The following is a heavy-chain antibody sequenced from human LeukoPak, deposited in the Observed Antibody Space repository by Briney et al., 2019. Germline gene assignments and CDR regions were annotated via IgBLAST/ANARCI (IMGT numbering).Heavy chain of an antibody. J-gene: IGHJ5*02. CDR1: GGSVNNYD. Sequence: KPSETLSLTCTVSGGSVNNYDWSWIRQPPGEGLEYIGYIYYSGSTNYNPSLESRVTISVDTSKNQFSLNLKSVTAADTAVYYCARDRAEGGGYWFDPWGQGTLVTVSS. D-gene: IGHD5-12*01. V-gene: IGHV4-59*02. CDR3: ARDRAEGGGYWFDP. CDR2: IYYSGST.